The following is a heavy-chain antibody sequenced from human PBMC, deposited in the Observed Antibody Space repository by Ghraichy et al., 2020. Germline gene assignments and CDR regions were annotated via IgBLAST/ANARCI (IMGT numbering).Heavy chain of an antibody. Sequence: SETLSLTCIVSGGSISSYYWSWIRQLPGKGLEWIGYIYYRGSTNYNPSLKSRVNISLDTSKNQFSVRLSSVTDADTAVYYCARHQLLEYDAFDIWGQGTMVTVPS. V-gene: IGHV4-59*08. CDR3: ARHQLLEYDAFDI. J-gene: IGHJ3*02. D-gene: IGHD1-1*01. CDR1: GGSISSYY. CDR2: IYYRGST.